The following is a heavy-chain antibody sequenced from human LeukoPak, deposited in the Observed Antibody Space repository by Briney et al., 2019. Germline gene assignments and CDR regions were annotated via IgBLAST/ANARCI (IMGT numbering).Heavy chain of an antibody. V-gene: IGHV1-8*01. CDR3: ARRSPDDSPLRYFDWLSNHYYYYGMDV. CDR2: MNPNSGNT. D-gene: IGHD3-9*01. CDR1: GYTFTSYD. Sequence: WASVKVSCKASGYTFTSYDIIWVRQATGQGLEWMGWMNPNSGNTGYAQKFQGRVTMTRNTSISTAYMELSSLRSEDTAVYYCARRSPDDSPLRYFDWLSNHYYYYGMDVWGQGTTVTVSS. J-gene: IGHJ6*02.